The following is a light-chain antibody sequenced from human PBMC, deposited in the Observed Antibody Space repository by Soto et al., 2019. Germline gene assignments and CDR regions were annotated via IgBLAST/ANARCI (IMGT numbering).Light chain of an antibody. CDR3: QQYGSSPMT. CDR2: GAS. J-gene: IGKJ1*01. V-gene: IGKV3-20*01. Sequence: IVLTQSPGTLSLSPGERATLSCRASQSVRSSYLAWYQQKPGQAPRLVIYGASSRATGIPDRFSGSGSGTDFTLTIIRLEPEDFAVYYCQQYGSSPMTFGQGTKVEIK. CDR1: QSVRSSY.